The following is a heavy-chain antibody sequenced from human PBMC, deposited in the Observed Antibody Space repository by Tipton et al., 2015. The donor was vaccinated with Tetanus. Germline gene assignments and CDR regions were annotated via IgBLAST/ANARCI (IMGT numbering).Heavy chain of an antibody. Sequence: SLRLSCAASGFTFDNYALHWVRQAPGKGLQWLAVIWYDGSNQYYEESMKGRFTISRDNSKDTVYLDVRSLRDEDTAVYYCATDGLPRGFVMVEATTQKYFRHWGRGTLVTVSS. CDR1: GFTFDNYA. V-gene: IGHV3-33*01. CDR2: IWYDGSNQ. CDR3: ATDGLPRGFVMVEATTQKYFRH. D-gene: IGHD2-21*01. J-gene: IGHJ1*01.